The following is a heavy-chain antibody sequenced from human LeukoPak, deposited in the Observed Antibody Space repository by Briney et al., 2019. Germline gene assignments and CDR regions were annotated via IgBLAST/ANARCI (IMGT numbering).Heavy chain of an antibody. CDR3: ARDIGFGELYYYYGMDV. Sequence: ASVKVSCKASGYTFTSYGISWVRQAPGQGLEWMGIINPSGGSTSYAQKFQGRVTMSRDTSTSTVYMELSSLRSEDTAVYYCARDIGFGELYYYYGMDVWGQGTTVTVSS. V-gene: IGHV1-46*01. CDR1: GYTFTSYG. CDR2: INPSGGST. J-gene: IGHJ6*02. D-gene: IGHD3-10*01.